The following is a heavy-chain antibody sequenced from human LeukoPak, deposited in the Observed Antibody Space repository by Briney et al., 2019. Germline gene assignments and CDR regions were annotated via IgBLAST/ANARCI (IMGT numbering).Heavy chain of an antibody. V-gene: IGHV3-11*01. Sequence: KPGGSLRLSCAASGFSFSDYYMSWIRQAPGKGLEWVSYISSSGSTIKYADSVKGRSTISRDNANNSLYLQMNSLRAEDTAVYYCAGVEFGSRYYYYVDVWGKGTTVTVSS. D-gene: IGHD1-1*01. CDR2: ISSSGSTI. CDR3: AGVEFGSRYYYYVDV. CDR1: GFSFSDYY. J-gene: IGHJ6*03.